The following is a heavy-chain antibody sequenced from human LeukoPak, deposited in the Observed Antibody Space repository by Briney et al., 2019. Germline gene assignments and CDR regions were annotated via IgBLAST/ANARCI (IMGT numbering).Heavy chain of an antibody. CDR1: GFTFSSYS. V-gene: IGHV3-21*01. J-gene: IGHJ6*02. CDR2: ISSRSSYI. D-gene: IGHD3-22*01. CDR3: AREIGYDSSGYPAYGMDV. Sequence: NPGGSLRLSCAASGFTFSSYSMNWVRQAPGKGLEWVSSISSRSSYIYYADSVKGRFTISRDNAKNSLYLQMNSLRDEDTALYYCAREIGYDSSGYPAYGMDVWGQGTTVTVTS.